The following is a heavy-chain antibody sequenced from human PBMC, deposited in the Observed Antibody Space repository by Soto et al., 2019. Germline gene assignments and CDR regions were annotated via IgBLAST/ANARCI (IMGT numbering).Heavy chain of an antibody. Sequence: QVQLQESGPGLVKPSGTLSLTCAVSGGSISSSNWWSWVRQPPGKGLEWIGEIYHSGSTNYNPSLKSRVTISVDKSKNQFSLKLSSVTAADTAVYYCARDGDGYSSSWYGDDAFDIWGQGTMVTVSS. D-gene: IGHD6-13*01. V-gene: IGHV4-4*02. CDR2: IYHSGST. CDR1: GGSISSSNW. CDR3: ARDGDGYSSSWYGDDAFDI. J-gene: IGHJ3*02.